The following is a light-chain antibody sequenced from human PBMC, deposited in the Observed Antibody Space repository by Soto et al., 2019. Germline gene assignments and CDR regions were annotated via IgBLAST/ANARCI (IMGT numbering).Light chain of an antibody. CDR3: QHRSNWLGT. J-gene: IGKJ3*01. CDR2: DAS. Sequence: EIVLTQSPATLSLSPGERATLSCRASQSVGSFLAWYQQKSGQTPRLPIYDASNRAPGIPARFGGSGSGTDFTLTISSLEPEDFAVYYCQHRSNWLGTFGPGTKVDIK. CDR1: QSVGSF. V-gene: IGKV3-11*01.